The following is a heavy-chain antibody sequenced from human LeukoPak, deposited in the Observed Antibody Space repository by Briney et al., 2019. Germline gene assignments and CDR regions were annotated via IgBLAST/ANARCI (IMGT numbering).Heavy chain of an antibody. D-gene: IGHD3-10*01. CDR2: ISYDGSNK. V-gene: IGHV3-30-3*01. CDR3: ASGDDYGDY. J-gene: IGHJ4*02. Sequence: GGSLRLSCAASGFTFSSYAIHWVRQAPGKGLEWVAVISYDGSNKYYADSVKGRFTISRDNSKNTLYLQMNSLRAEDTAVYYCASGDDYGDYWGQGTLVTVSS. CDR1: GFTFSSYA.